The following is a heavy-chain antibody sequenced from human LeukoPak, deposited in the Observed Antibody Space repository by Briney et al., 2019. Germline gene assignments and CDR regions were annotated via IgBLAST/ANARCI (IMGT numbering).Heavy chain of an antibody. J-gene: IGHJ6*02. CDR1: GFTFSSYG. Sequence: PGGPLRLSCAASGFTFSSYGMHWVRQAPGKGLEWVAFIRYDGSNKYYADSVKGRFTISRDNSKNTLYLQMNSLRAEDTAVYYCAKSMVSLYGMDVWGQGTTVTVSS. CDR2: IRYDGSNK. CDR3: AKSMVSLYGMDV. D-gene: IGHD5-18*01. V-gene: IGHV3-30*02.